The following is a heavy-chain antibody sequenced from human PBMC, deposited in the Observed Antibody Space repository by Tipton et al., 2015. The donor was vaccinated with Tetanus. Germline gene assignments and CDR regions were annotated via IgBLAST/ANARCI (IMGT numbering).Heavy chain of an antibody. J-gene: IGHJ3*02. Sequence: TLSLTCAVYGGSFSGYYWSWIRQPPGKGLEWIGEINHSGSTNYNPSLKSRVTISVDTSKNQFSLKLSSVTAADTAVYYCAKDGYDSSGYYFAFDIWGQGTMVTVSS. V-gene: IGHV4-34*01. D-gene: IGHD3-22*01. CDR2: INHSGST. CDR3: AKDGYDSSGYYFAFDI. CDR1: GGSFSGYY.